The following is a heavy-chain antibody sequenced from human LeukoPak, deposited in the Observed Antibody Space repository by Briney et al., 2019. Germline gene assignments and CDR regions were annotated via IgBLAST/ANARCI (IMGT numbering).Heavy chain of an antibody. Sequence: GASVKVSCKASGYTFTGCYMHWVRQAPGQGLEWMGWINPNSGGTNYAQKFQGRVTMTRDTSISTAYMELSRLRSDDTAVYYCARDRERYCTNGVCYEKNWFDPWGQGTLVTVSS. V-gene: IGHV1-2*02. J-gene: IGHJ5*02. D-gene: IGHD2-8*01. CDR2: INPNSGGT. CDR3: ARDRERYCTNGVCYEKNWFDP. CDR1: GYTFTGCY.